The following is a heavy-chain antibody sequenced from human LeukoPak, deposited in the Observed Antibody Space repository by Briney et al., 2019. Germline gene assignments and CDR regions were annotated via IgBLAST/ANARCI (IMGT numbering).Heavy chain of an antibody. CDR2: ISGSGGTT. CDR3: AKWESVITGLGY. J-gene: IGHJ4*02. V-gene: IGHV3-23*01. D-gene: IGHD3-22*01. Sequence: ASGFTFSSYXXXXXXRXXXXXXXXVSAISGSGGTTYYADSVKGRFTISRDNSKNTLYLQMNSLRAEDTAVYYCAKWESVITGLGYWGQGTLVTVSS. CDR1: GFTFSSYX.